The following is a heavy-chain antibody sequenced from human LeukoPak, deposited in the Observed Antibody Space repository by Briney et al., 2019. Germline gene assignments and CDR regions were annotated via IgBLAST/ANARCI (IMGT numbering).Heavy chain of an antibody. CDR2: IRYDGSEK. J-gene: IGHJ4*02. CDR3: AKPPYCSTTSCLTFDS. CDR1: GFSFSSYG. D-gene: IGHD2-2*01. V-gene: IGHV3-30*02. Sequence: PGGSLRLSCAASGFSFSSYGMHWVRQAPGKGLEWVAFIRYDGSEKYYGDSVKGRFTVARDNSRNTLFLQMNSLTTEDTAVYYCAKPPYCSTTSCLTFDSWGQGTLVTASS.